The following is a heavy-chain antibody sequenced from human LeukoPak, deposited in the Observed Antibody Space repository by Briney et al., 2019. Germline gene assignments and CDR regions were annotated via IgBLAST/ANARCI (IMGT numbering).Heavy chain of an antibody. D-gene: IGHD6-13*01. J-gene: IGHJ4*02. CDR2: INPSGGST. CDR3: ARAAGGGYFDF. V-gene: IGHV1-46*01. CDR1: GYTFTSYY. Sequence: ASVKVSCKASGYTFTSYYMHWVRQAPGQGLEWMGIINPSGGSTSYAQKFQGRVTMTRNTSISTAYMELSSLRSEDTAVYYCARAAGGGYFDFWGQGTLVTVSS.